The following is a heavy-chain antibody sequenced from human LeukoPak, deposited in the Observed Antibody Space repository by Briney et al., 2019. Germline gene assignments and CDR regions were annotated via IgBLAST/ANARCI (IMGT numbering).Heavy chain of an antibody. CDR2: IYYGGST. Sequence: SETLSLTCTVSGDSISSSSYYWGWIRQPPGKGLEWIGTIYYGGSTYCNPSLKSRVTISVDTSKNQFSLKLSSVTAADTAVYFCARTPPLPNPYFDYWGQGTLVTVSS. CDR3: ARTPPLPNPYFDY. V-gene: IGHV4-39*01. CDR1: GDSISSSSYY. D-gene: IGHD2-15*01. J-gene: IGHJ4*02.